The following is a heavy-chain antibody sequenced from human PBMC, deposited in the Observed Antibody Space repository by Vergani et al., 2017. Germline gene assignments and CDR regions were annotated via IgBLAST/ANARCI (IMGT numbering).Heavy chain of an antibody. V-gene: IGHV4-34*01. D-gene: IGHD2-15*01. CDR2: INHSGST. J-gene: IGHJ4*02. CDR1: GGSFSGYY. CDR3: ARGVGYCSGGSCYSGY. Sequence: QVQLQQWGAGLLKPSETLSLTCAVYGGSFSGYYWSWIRQPPGKGLEWIGEINHSGSTNYNPSLKSRVTIGVDTSKNQFSRKLSSVTAADTAVYYCARGVGYCSGGSCYSGYWGQGTLVTVSS.